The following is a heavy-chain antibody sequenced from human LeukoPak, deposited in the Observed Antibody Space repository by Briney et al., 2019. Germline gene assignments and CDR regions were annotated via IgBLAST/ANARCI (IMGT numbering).Heavy chain of an antibody. CDR1: GFTFSSYG. CDR2: IRYDGSNK. Sequence: GGSLRLSCAASGFTFSSYGMHWVRQAPGKGLEWVAFIRYDGSNKYYADSVKGRFTISRDNSKNTLYLQMNSLRAEDTAVYYCAKEVEEYSYGPPGGYWGQGTLVTVSS. CDR3: AKEVEEYSYGPPGGY. V-gene: IGHV3-30*02. J-gene: IGHJ4*02. D-gene: IGHD5-18*01.